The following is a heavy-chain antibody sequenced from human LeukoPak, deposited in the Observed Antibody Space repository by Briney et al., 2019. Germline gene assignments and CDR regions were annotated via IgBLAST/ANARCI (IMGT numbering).Heavy chain of an antibody. J-gene: IGHJ4*02. CDR2: ISSSSSYI. D-gene: IGHD6-13*01. V-gene: IGHV3-21*01. CDR3: ARDNLSSSWYEGAYYFDY. Sequence: GGSLRLSCAASGFTFSSYSMNWVRQAPGKGLEWVSSISSSSSYIYYADSVKGRFTISRDNAKNSLYLQMNSLRAEDTAVYYCARDNLSSSWYEGAYYFDYWGQGTLVTVSS. CDR1: GFTFSSYS.